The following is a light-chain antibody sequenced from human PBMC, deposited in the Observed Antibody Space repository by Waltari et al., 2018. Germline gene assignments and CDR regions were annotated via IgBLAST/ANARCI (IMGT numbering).Light chain of an antibody. J-gene: IGKJ4*01. CDR2: LGS. CDR3: MQALQTPLT. Sequence: DIVMTQSPLSLPVTPGEPASISCRSSQSLLHSNGNTYLDWYLQKPGQSPQLLIYLGSNRASGVPDRFSGSESGKDFTLKISRVEAEDVGVYYCMQALQTPLTFGGGTKVEIK. CDR1: QSLLHSNGNTY. V-gene: IGKV2-28*01.